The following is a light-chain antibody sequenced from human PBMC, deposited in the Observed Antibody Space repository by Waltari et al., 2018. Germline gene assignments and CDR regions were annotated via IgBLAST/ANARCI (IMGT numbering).Light chain of an antibody. Sequence: ATQLTQSPSSLSASVGDRVTITCRARQGISSALAWYQQKPGKSPKLLIYDASSLESGVPSRFSGSGSGTDCTLTISSLQPEDFATYYCQQFNSYPPPLTFGGGTKVEIK. CDR3: QQFNSYPPPLT. CDR2: DAS. J-gene: IGKJ4*01. CDR1: QGISSA. V-gene: IGKV1-13*02.